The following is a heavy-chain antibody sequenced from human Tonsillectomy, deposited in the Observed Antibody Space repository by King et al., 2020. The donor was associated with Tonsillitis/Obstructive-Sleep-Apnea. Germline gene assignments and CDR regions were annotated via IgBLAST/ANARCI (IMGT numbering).Heavy chain of an antibody. CDR2: ISAYSGNT. CDR3: ARPYYDFWSGYSTYYGMDV. D-gene: IGHD3-3*01. CDR1: GYTFISYG. J-gene: IGHJ6*02. V-gene: IGHV1-18*01. Sequence: VQLVESGTEVKKTGASVKVSCEASGYTFISYGISWVRQAPGQGLEWMGWISAYSGNTDYAQKFQGRVTMTTDTSTRTAYMELRSLRSDDTAVYYCARPYYDFWSGYSTYYGMDVWGQGTTVTVSS.